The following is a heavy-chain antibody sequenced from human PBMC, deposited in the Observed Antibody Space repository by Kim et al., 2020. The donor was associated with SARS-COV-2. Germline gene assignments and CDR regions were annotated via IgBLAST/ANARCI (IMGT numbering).Heavy chain of an antibody. CDR3: AREEDYYDSSGYGSSWFDP. V-gene: IGHV3-30*07. D-gene: IGHD3-22*01. J-gene: IGHJ5*02. Sequence: KSRFTISRDNSKNTLYLQMNSLRAEDTAVYYCAREEDYYDSSGYGSSWFDPWGQGTLVTVSS.